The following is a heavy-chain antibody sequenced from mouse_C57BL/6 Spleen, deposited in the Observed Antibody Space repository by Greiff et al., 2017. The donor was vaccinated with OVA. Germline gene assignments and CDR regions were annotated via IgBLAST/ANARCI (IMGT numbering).Heavy chain of an antibody. V-gene: IGHV1-53*01. CDR1: GYTFTSYG. Sequence: VQLQQSGTELVKPEASVKLSCKASGYTFTSYGMHWVKQRPGQGLEWIGNINPSNGGTNYNEKFKSKATLTVDKSSSTDYMQLSSLTSDDSAVYYCARGSSGYAYWGQGTTLTVSA. J-gene: IGHJ2*01. CDR3: ARGSSGYAY. CDR2: INPSNGGT. D-gene: IGHD3-2*02.